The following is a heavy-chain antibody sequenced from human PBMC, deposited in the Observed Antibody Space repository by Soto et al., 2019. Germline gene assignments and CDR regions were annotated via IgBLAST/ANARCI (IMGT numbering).Heavy chain of an antibody. J-gene: IGHJ6*02. CDR1: GYTFTNYA. CDR3: ARDGRAFSIFGETMDV. CDR2: ISAYSGDT. D-gene: IGHD3-3*01. Sequence: VQLLQSGGEVRKPGASVKVSCKTSGYTFTNYAINWVRQAPGQGLQWMGWISAYSGDTKYAQRFQDRLTVTTDPSTTTASMELRSLRSDDTAVYYCARDGRAFSIFGETMDVWGQGTTVTVFS. V-gene: IGHV1-18*01.